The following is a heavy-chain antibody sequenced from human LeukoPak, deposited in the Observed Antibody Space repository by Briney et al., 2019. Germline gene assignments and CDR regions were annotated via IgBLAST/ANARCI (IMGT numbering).Heavy chain of an antibody. CDR2: INPSGGST. Sequence: ASVKVSCKASGYTFTSHYLHWVRQAPGQGLEWMGIINPSGGSTAYAQKFQGRVTMTRDTSISTAYMELSRLRSDDTAVYYCARDRGYCSGGSCRNWFDPWGQGTLVTVSS. J-gene: IGHJ5*02. D-gene: IGHD2-15*01. V-gene: IGHV1-2*02. CDR3: ARDRGYCSGGSCRNWFDP. CDR1: GYTFTSHY.